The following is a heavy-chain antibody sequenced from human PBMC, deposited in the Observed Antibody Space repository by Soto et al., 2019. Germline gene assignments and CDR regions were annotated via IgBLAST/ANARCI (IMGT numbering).Heavy chain of an antibody. J-gene: IGHJ5*02. CDR1: GGSISSSSYY. CDR3: ARDRDIVATILKYNWFDP. CDR2: IYYSGST. Sequence: ASETLSLTCTVSGGSISSSSYYWGWIRQPPGKGLEWIGSIYYSGSTYYNPSLKSRVTISVDTSKNQFSLKLSSVTAADTAVYYCARDRDIVATILKYNWFDPWGQGTLVTVSS. V-gene: IGHV4-39*02. D-gene: IGHD5-12*01.